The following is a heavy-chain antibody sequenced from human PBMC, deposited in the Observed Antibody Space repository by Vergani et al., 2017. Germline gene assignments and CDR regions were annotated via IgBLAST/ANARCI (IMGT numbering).Heavy chain of an antibody. CDR3: ARVGQQLVLSGWFDP. CDR1: GGTFSSYA. CDR2: IIPIFGTA. D-gene: IGHD6-13*01. J-gene: IGHJ5*02. Sequence: QVQLVQSGAEVKKPGSSVKVSCKASGGTFSSYAISWVRQAPGQGLEWMGGIIPIFGTANYAQKFQGRVTITADKSTSTAYMELSSLRSEDTAVSYCARVGQQLVLSGWFDPWGQGTLVTVSS. V-gene: IGHV1-69*06.